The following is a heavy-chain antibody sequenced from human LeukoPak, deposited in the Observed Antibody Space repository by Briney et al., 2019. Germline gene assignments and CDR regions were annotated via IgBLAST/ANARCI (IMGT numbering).Heavy chain of an antibody. D-gene: IGHD3-10*01. V-gene: IGHV3-30*03. CDR1: GFTFSSYG. CDR2: ISYGGSNK. CDR3: AAYYYGSGSSPLGP. Sequence: GRSLRLSCAASGFTFSSYGMHWVRQAPGKGLEWVAVISYGGSNKYYADSVKGRFTISRDNSKNTLYLQMNSLRAEDTAVYYCAAYYYGSGSSPLGPWGQGTLVTVSS. J-gene: IGHJ5*02.